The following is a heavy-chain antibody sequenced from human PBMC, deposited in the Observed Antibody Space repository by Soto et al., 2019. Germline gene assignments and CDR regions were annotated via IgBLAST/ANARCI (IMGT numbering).Heavy chain of an antibody. CDR3: ARAGGPACTFDE. D-gene: IGHD3-16*01. J-gene: IGHJ4*01. V-gene: IGHV1-2*02. CDR1: GFTLPGYY. Sequence: ASVKVSCKTSGFTLPGYYVHWVRQAPGGGREWMGWINPYSGVTNYAQNFQGRVSMTKDTSLSTAYMEVRSLTSDDTAVHYCARAGGPACTFDEWGQGTMLTVYS. CDR2: INPYSGVT.